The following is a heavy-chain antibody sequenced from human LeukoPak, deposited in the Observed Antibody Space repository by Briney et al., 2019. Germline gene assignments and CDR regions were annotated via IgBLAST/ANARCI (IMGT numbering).Heavy chain of an antibody. J-gene: IGHJ6*03. CDR1: GGSISSGSYY. D-gene: IGHD1/OR15-1a*01. CDR3: ARAGVGQLYYYYYMDV. Sequence: SQTLSLTCAVSGGSISSGSYYWSWIRQPAGKGLEWIVRIYTSGSTNYNPSLKSRVTIYVDTSKNQFSMKLSSVTAADTAVYYCARAGVGQLYYYYYMDVWGKGTTVTVSS. V-gene: IGHV4-61*02. CDR2: IYTSGST.